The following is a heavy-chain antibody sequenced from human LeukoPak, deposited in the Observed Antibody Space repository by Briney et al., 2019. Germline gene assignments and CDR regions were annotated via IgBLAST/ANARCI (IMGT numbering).Heavy chain of an antibody. CDR3: ARVIVLMVYAMGFDY. Sequence: SETLSLTCTVSGYSISSGYYWGWIRQPPGKGLEWIGSIYHSGSTYYNPSLKSRATISLATSKNQFSLKLSSVTAADTAVYYCARVIVLMVYAMGFDYWGQGTLVTVSS. CDR2: IYHSGST. V-gene: IGHV4-38-2*02. J-gene: IGHJ4*02. CDR1: GYSISSGYY. D-gene: IGHD2-8*01.